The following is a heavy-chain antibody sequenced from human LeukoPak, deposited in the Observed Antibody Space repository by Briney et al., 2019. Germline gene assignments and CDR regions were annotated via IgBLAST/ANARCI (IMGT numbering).Heavy chain of an antibody. Sequence: GGSLRLSCAASGLTFDDYAMHWVRQASGKGLEWVSGISWNSGSIGYADSVKGRFTISRDNAKNSLYLQMNSLRAEDTAVYYCARGDFWSGNWDYWGQGTLVTVSS. D-gene: IGHD3-3*01. CDR2: ISWNSGSI. J-gene: IGHJ4*02. CDR3: ARGDFWSGNWDY. V-gene: IGHV3-9*01. CDR1: GLTFDDYA.